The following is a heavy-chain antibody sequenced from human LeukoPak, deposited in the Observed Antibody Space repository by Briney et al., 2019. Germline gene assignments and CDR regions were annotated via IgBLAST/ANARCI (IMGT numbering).Heavy chain of an antibody. J-gene: IGHJ6*02. CDR2: IYSGGST. Sequence: GGSLRLSCAASGFTVSSNYMSWVRQAPGKGLEWVSVIYSGGSTYYAASVRGRFTISRDNTKTTLYLQMNRLRAEATAVYYCARIHSGMSMDVWGQGITVTVSS. V-gene: IGHV3-53*01. CDR1: GFTVSSNY. CDR3: ARIHSGMSMDV. D-gene: IGHD3-10*01.